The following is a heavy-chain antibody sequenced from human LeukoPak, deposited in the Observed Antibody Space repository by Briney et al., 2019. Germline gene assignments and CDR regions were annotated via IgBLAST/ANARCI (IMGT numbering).Heavy chain of an antibody. V-gene: IGHV4-38-2*01. CDR1: GYSISSGYY. Sequence: SETLSLTCAVSGYSISSGYYWGWIRQPPGKGLEWIGSIYHSGSTYYNPSLKSRVTISVDTSKNQFSLKLSSVTAADPAVYYCPRTISSGGPPLDAFNIWGEGTMATVSS. CDR3: PRTISSGGPPLDAFNI. J-gene: IGHJ3*02. D-gene: IGHD3-22*01. CDR2: IYHSGST.